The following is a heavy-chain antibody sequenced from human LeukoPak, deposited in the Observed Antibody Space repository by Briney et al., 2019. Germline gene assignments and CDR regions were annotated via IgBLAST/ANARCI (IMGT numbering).Heavy chain of an antibody. CDR3: ARDLPSIAVAGYYYYYGMDV. V-gene: IGHV1-2*02. CDR2: INPNSGGT. CDR1: GYTFTGYY. J-gene: IGHJ6*02. D-gene: IGHD6-19*01. Sequence: ASVKVSCKASGYTFTGYYMHWVRQAPGQGLEWMGWINPNSGGTNYAQKFQGRVTMTRDTSISTAYMGLSRLRSDDTAVYYCARDLPSIAVAGYYYYYGMDVWGQGTTVTVSS.